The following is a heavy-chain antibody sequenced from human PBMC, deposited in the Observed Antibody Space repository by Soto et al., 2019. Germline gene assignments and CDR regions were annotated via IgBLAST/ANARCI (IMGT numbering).Heavy chain of an antibody. CDR3: ARGSTKSMHYYYYGMDV. Sequence: ASVKVSCKASGGTFSSYAISWVRQAPGQGLEWMGGIIPIFGTANYAQKFQGRVTITADESTSTAYMELSSLRSEDTAVYYCARGSTKSMHYYYYGMDVWGQGTTVTVSS. J-gene: IGHJ6*02. CDR1: GGTFSSYA. CDR2: IIPIFGTA. D-gene: IGHD2-8*01. V-gene: IGHV1-69*13.